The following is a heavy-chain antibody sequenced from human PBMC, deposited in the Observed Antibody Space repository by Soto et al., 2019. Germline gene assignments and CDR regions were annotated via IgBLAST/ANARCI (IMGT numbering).Heavy chain of an antibody. J-gene: IGHJ4*02. CDR2: IYPDDSDT. V-gene: IGHV5-51*01. D-gene: IGHD3-9*01. Sequence: GESLKISCKTYGYSFSSYWIGWVRQMPGEGLEWMGIIYPDDSDTRYSPSFQGQVTISVDKSTSTAYLQWSSLRASDTAMYYCARQPDYNILTDYFYYFDYWGQGTLVTVSS. CDR1: GYSFSSYW. CDR3: ARQPDYNILTDYFYYFDY.